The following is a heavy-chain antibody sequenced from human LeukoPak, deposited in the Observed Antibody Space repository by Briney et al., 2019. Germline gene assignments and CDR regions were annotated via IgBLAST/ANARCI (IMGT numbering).Heavy chain of an antibody. CDR1: GFTFISFE. CDR2: ISSSGSTI. V-gene: IGHV3-48*03. CDR3: ARDQYYDSSGYSY. Sequence: GGSLRLSCVASGFTFISFEMNSVCQAPGKGVEWVSCISSSGSTISYTDSVKGRFTISRDNAKNSLYLQMNSLRAEDTAVYYCARDQYYDSSGYSYWGQGTLVTVSS. D-gene: IGHD3-22*01. J-gene: IGHJ4*02.